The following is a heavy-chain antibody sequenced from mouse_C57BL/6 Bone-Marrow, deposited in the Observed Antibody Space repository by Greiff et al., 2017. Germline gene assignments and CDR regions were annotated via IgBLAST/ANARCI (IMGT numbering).Heavy chain of an antibody. CDR2: INPNNGGT. V-gene: IGHV1-18*01. CDR3: AKRGTAQAGAMDY. J-gene: IGHJ4*01. D-gene: IGHD3-2*02. CDR1: GYTFTDYN. Sequence: VQLQQSGPELVKPGASVKIPCKASGYTFTDYNMDWVKQSHGKSLEWIGDINPNNGGTSYNQKFKGKATLTVDKSSSTAYMELRSLTSDDTAVFYCAKRGTAQAGAMDYWGQGTSVTVSS.